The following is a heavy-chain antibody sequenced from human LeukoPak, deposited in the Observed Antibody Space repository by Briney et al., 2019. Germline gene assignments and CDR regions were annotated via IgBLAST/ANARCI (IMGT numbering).Heavy chain of an antibody. CDR3: VKDLSSSGWLYYFDS. D-gene: IGHD6-19*01. J-gene: IGHJ4*02. CDR2: ISSNGGLT. Sequence: GGSLRLSCSPSGFTFSSYAMHWVRQAPGKGLEYVSAISSNGGLTYFADSVKGRFTISRDNPKNTLYLHMSSLRAEDTAVYYCVKDLSSSGWLYYFDSWGQGTLVTVSS. CDR1: GFTFSSYA. V-gene: IGHV3-64D*06.